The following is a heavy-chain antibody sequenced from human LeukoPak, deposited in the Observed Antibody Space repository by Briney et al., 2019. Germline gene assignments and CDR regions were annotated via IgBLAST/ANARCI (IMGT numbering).Heavy chain of an antibody. Sequence: GGSLRLSCAASGFTFSTYWMSWVRQAPGKGLEWVASIREDGSDYVASMKGRFAISRDNAKNSLYLEMNSLRADDTAVYYCARDVNGGYFNYWGQGTLVTVSS. V-gene: IGHV3-7*01. J-gene: IGHJ4*02. CDR1: GFTFSTYW. CDR2: IREDGS. D-gene: IGHD3-10*01. CDR3: ARDVNGGYFNY.